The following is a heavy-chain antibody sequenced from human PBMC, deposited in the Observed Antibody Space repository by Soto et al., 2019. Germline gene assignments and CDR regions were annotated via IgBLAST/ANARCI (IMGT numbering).Heavy chain of an antibody. CDR1: CGSINSSSYF. CDR3: ARHYSSGSRNWFDP. V-gene: IGHV4-39*01. CDR2: IYYSGST. D-gene: IGHD6-19*01. Sequence: SETLSLTCSFSCGSINSSSYFWGWVRQPPGKGLEWIGSIYYSGSTYYNPSLRSRVTISVDTSKNQFSLKLGSVTAADTAVFYCARHYSSGSRNWFDPWGQGTLVTVSS. J-gene: IGHJ5*02.